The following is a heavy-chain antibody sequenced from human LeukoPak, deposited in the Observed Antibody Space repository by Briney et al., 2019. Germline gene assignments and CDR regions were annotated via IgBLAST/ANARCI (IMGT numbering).Heavy chain of an antibody. J-gene: IGHJ4*02. CDR3: ARRDVDYYDSSGAVDY. Sequence: PGGSLRLSCAASGFTFSSYSMTWVRQAPGKGLEWVSSISSSSSYIYYADSVKGRFTISRDNAKNSLYLQMNSLRAEDTAVYYCARRDVDYYDSSGAVDYWGQGTLVTVSS. CDR2: ISSSSSYI. CDR1: GFTFSSYS. D-gene: IGHD3-22*01. V-gene: IGHV3-21*01.